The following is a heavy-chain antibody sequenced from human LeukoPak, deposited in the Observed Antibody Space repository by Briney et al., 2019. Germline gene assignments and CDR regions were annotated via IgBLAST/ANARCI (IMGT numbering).Heavy chain of an antibody. CDR3: ARLGALRVDY. D-gene: IGHD4-17*01. CDR1: GGSISSSSYY. Sequence: PSETLSLTCTVSGGSISSSSYYWGWIRQPPGGGLEWIGSIYYSGSTYYNPSLKSRVTISVDTSKNQFSLKLSSVTAADTAVYYCARLGALRVDYWGQGTLVTVSS. V-gene: IGHV4-39*01. CDR2: IYYSGST. J-gene: IGHJ4*02.